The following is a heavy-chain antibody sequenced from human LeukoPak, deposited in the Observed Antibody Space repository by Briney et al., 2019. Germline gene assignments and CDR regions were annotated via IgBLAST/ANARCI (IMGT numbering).Heavy chain of an antibody. Sequence: GGSLRLSCAASGFTFSSYWMSWVRQAPGKGLEWVANIKQDGSEKYYVDSVRGRFTISRDKAKNSLYLQMNSLRAEDTAVYYCARDLETYAYTSSWYSYFDYWGQGTLVTVSS. CDR2: IKQDGSEK. D-gene: IGHD6-13*01. J-gene: IGHJ4*02. CDR1: GFTFSSYW. CDR3: ARDLETYAYTSSWYSYFDY. V-gene: IGHV3-7*01.